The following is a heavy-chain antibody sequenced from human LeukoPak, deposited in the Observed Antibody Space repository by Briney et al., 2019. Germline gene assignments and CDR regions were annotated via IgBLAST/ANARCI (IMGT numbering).Heavy chain of an antibody. V-gene: IGHV1-18*01. Sequence: VSVKVSCKASGYTFISYGISWVRQAPGQGLEWMAWITTYNGNTNYAQKLQGRVTMTKDTSTSTAYMELRSLRSDDTAVYYCARDYYGSGSYYNGPFDYWGQGTLVTVSS. CDR1: GYTFISYG. D-gene: IGHD3-10*01. J-gene: IGHJ4*02. CDR3: ARDYYGSGSYYNGPFDY. CDR2: ITTYNGNT.